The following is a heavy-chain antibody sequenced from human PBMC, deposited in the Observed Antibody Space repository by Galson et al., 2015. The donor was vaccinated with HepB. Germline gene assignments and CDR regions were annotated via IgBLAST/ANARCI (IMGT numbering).Heavy chain of an antibody. Sequence: SLRLSCAASGFTFSDYYMYWVRQAPGKGLEWVGRTRNKANSYTTEYAASVKGRFTISRDESYNSLYLQMNSLQTEDTAVYYCARAAYCSGGSCWGFDYWGQGTLVTVSS. CDR1: GFTFSDYY. V-gene: IGHV3-72*01. CDR3: ARAAYCSGGSCWGFDY. D-gene: IGHD2-15*01. J-gene: IGHJ4*02. CDR2: TRNKANSYTT.